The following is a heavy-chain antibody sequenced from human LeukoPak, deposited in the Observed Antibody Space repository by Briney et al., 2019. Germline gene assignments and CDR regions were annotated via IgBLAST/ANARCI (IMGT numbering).Heavy chain of an antibody. D-gene: IGHD6-19*01. J-gene: IGHJ6*02. CDR2: ISSSSSTI. Sequence: GGSLRLSCAASGFTFSSYSMNWVRQAPGKGLEWVSYISSSSSTIYYADSVKGRYTISRDNAKNSLYLQMNSLRAEDTAVYYCARENVAGTDYYYGMDVWGQGTTVTVSS. V-gene: IGHV3-48*01. CDR3: ARENVAGTDYYYGMDV. CDR1: GFTFSSYS.